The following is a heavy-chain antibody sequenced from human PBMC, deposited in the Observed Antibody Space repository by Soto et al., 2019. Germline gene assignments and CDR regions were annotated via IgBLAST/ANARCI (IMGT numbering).Heavy chain of an antibody. J-gene: IGHJ2*01. Sequence: QVQLQESGPGLVKPSQTLSLTCTVSGGSISSGGYYWSWIRQHPGKGLEWIGYTYYSGSTYYNPSLKSRVTISVDTTKHQFSLKLSSVTAADTAVYYCARDEATVTTRRGYFDLWGRGTLVPVSS. CDR2: TYYSGST. CDR3: ARDEATVTTRRGYFDL. D-gene: IGHD4-17*01. V-gene: IGHV4-31*03. CDR1: GGSISSGGYY.